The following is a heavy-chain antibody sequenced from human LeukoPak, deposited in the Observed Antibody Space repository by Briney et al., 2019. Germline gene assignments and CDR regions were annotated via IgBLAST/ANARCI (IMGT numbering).Heavy chain of an antibody. CDR1: GGSITSGDYY. V-gene: IGHV4-30-4*01. CDR2: IYYGGST. J-gene: IGHJ4*02. D-gene: IGHD1-7*01. Sequence: PSQTLSLTCTVSGGSITSGDYYWTWIRQSPGKGLEWIGYIYYGGSTYYNSSLKSPVTISVDTFKNQFSLKLNSVTAADTAVYYCARGSRELYYFDYWGQGTLVTVSS. CDR3: ARGSRELYYFDY.